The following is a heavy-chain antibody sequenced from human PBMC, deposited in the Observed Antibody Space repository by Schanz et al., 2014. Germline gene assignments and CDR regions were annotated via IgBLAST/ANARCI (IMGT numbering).Heavy chain of an antibody. D-gene: IGHD1-26*01. J-gene: IGHJ4*02. CDR3: ARDNGRIPAANSFDY. CDR1: GYTFTDYG. Sequence: QVQLVQSEAEVKKPGASVKVSCKASGYTFTDYGVIWVRQAPGQGPEWIGWISGYTGDTKYAQKFQHRVNMTTDRTTSTVYMELRSLRFDDTAVYFCARDNGRIPAANSFDYWGQGTRVTVSS. CDR2: ISGYTGDT. V-gene: IGHV1-18*01.